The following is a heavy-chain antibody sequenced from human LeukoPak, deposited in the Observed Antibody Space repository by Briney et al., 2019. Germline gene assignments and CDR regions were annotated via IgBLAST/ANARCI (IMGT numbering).Heavy chain of an antibody. V-gene: IGHV4-59*08. J-gene: IGHJ5*02. D-gene: IGHD6-19*01. Sequence: SETLSLTCTVSGGSISSSYWSWIRQPPGKGLEWIGYIYYSGSTNYNPSLKSRVTISVGRSKNQFSLRLSSVTAADTAVYYCAXXVDSSGWYNWFDPWGQGTLVTVSS. CDR3: AXXVDSSGWYNWFDP. CDR1: GGSISSSY. CDR2: IYYSGST.